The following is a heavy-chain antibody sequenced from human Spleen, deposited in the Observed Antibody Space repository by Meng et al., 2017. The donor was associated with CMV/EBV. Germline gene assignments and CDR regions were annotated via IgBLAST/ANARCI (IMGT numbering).Heavy chain of an antibody. J-gene: IGHJ5*02. V-gene: IGHV3-23*01. CDR2: VSGSGGA. Sequence: GESLKISCAASGFTFYKYVMTWLRQAPGKGLEWASGVSGSGGAYYADSVKGRFTISRDNSENTFFLEMDSLRAEDTAIYYCAKEMIQRNFAFDLWGRGTLVTVSS. CDR3: AKEMIQRNFAFDL. D-gene: IGHD3-16*01. CDR1: GFTFYKYV.